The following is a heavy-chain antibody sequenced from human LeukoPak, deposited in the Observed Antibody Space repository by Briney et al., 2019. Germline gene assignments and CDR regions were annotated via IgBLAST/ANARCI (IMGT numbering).Heavy chain of an antibody. D-gene: IGHD2-8*01. Sequence: GGSLRLSCAAPGFSFSTDAMHWVRQAPGKGLEWVAVISYDGMSKYYAESVKGRFTISRDNSKNTLFLQMNSLRAEDTALFYCAKGYCTNGICSTFDYWGQGTLVTVSS. J-gene: IGHJ4*02. CDR1: GFSFSTDA. CDR2: ISYDGMSK. V-gene: IGHV3-30*04. CDR3: AKGYCTNGICSTFDY.